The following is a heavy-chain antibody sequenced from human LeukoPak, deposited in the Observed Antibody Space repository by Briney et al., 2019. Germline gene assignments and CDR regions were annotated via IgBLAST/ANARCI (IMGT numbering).Heavy chain of an antibody. Sequence: SGTLSLTCAVSGGSISSSNWWSWVRQPPGKGLEWIGEIYHSGSTNYNPSLKSRVTISVDKSKNQFSLKLSSVTAADTAVYYCARVKSGYSYGYDYWGQGTLVTVSS. CDR3: ARVKSGYSYGYDY. J-gene: IGHJ4*02. CDR2: IYHSGST. CDR1: GGSISSSNW. V-gene: IGHV4-4*02. D-gene: IGHD5-18*01.